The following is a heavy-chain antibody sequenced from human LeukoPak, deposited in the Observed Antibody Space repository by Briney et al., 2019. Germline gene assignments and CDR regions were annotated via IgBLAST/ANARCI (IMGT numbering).Heavy chain of an antibody. CDR2: PYYRSKWYN. CDR1: GDSVSSNSAA. V-gene: IGHV6-1*01. D-gene: IGHD3-10*01. Sequence: SQTLSLTCAISGDSVSSNSAAWNWIRHSPSRGLEWLGRPYYRSKWYNDYAVSVKSRITINPATSKNQFSLQLNSVTPEDTAVYYCARVWFGELYFDYWGQGTLVTVSS. J-gene: IGHJ4*02. CDR3: ARVWFGELYFDY.